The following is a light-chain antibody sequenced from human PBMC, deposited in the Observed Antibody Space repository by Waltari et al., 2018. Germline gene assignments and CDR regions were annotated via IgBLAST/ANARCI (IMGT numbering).Light chain of an antibody. CDR2: HAS. Sequence: EIVLTQSPGTLSLSPGERATLSCSASQSISKYLAWYQQKPGQAPRLLIYHASSRAAGIPDRFSGSGYGTDFSLTISRLEPEDFAVYYCQHYESLPVTFGQGTKVEIK. J-gene: IGKJ1*01. CDR3: QHYESLPVT. CDR1: QSISKY. V-gene: IGKV3-20*01.